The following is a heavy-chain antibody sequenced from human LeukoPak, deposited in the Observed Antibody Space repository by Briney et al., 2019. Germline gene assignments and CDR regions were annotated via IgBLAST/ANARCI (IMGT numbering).Heavy chain of an antibody. D-gene: IGHD2-15*01. CDR1: GDTFSSYS. V-gene: IGHV1-69*13. CDR2: IIPICGTA. Sequence: SVKVSCKASGDTFSSYSMRWVRQAPGQGLEWMGGIIPICGTANYAQKFQGRVTITADESTSTAYMELSSLRSEDTAVYYCARGRDSSGGSCYFDYWVQGTLVSVSS. CDR3: ARGRDSSGGSCYFDY. J-gene: IGHJ4*02.